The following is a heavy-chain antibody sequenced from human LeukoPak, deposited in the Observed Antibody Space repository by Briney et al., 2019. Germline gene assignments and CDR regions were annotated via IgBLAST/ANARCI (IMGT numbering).Heavy chain of an antibody. CDR2: ISAYNGNT. Sequence: ASVKVSCKASGYTFTGYYMHWVRQAPGQGLEWMGWISAYNGNTNYAQKLQGRVTMTTDTSTSTAYMELRSLRSDDTALHYCARRSEGYYDSSGYYSAYWGQGTLVTVSS. CDR1: GYTFTGYY. J-gene: IGHJ4*02. CDR3: ARRSEGYYDSSGYYSAY. V-gene: IGHV1-18*04. D-gene: IGHD3-22*01.